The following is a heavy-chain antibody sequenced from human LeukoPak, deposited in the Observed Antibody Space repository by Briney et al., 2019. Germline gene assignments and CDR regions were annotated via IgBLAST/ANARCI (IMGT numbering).Heavy chain of an antibody. J-gene: IGHJ3*02. V-gene: IGHV4-61*08. CDR3: AREGLHGAFDI. Sequence: SETLSLTCTVSGGSISSGDYYWSWIRQPPGKGLEWIGYIYYSGSTNYNPSLKSRVTISVDTSKNQFSLKLGSVTAADTAVYYCAREGLHGAFDIWGQGTMVTVSS. CDR1: GGSISSGDYY. CDR2: IYYSGST.